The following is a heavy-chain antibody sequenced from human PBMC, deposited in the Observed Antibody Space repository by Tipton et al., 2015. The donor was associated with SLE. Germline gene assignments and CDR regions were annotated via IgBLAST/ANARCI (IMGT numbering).Heavy chain of an antibody. CDR3: ARLGLGCANCWYYFDH. CDR2: VYASGNI. D-gene: IGHD2-21*01. J-gene: IGHJ4*02. CDR1: GGSISGGYYY. V-gene: IGHV4-61*02. Sequence: LRLSCSVSGGSISGGYYYWSWIRQPAGKGLEYIGRVYASGNINYNPSLKSRVTISIDTSKNQFSLSLSSVTAADTAVYYCARLGLGCANCWYYFDHWGQGALVLVSS.